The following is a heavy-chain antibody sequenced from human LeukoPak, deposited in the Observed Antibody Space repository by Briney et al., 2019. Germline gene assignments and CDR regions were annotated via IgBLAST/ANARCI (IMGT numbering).Heavy chain of an antibody. CDR1: GYTFTNYD. V-gene: IGHV1-8*01. D-gene: IGHD2-2*01. CDR3: ARGRGYCSSTSCYRRYAVGV. Sequence: ASVTVSCKASGYTFTNYDINWVRQATGQGLEWMGWMNPNSGNTGYPQKFQGRVTMTRNTYISTAYMELSSLRSEDTAVYYCARGRGYCSSTSCYRRYAVGVWGQGTTVTVSS. CDR2: MNPNSGNT. J-gene: IGHJ6*02.